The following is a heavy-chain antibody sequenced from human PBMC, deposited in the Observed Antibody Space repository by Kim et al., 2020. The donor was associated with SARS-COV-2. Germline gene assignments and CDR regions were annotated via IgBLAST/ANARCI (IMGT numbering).Heavy chain of an antibody. J-gene: IGHJ3*02. V-gene: IGHV3-7*01. Sequence: VDAVKGRFPISRANAKKSLYLQVNRLRAEDTAVYYCARGLHAFGEHDAFDIWGQGTMVTVSS. CDR3: ARGLHAFGEHDAFDI. D-gene: IGHD3-10*01.